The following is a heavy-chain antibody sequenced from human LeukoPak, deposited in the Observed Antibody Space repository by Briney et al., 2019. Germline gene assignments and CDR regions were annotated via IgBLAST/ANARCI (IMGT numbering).Heavy chain of an antibody. Sequence: PGGSLRLSCAAFGFIFSSSAMSWVRQSPGKGLEWVSAISPSGGSTYYADSVKGRFTVSRDNSKNTLYPRLDSLRAEKTAIYYCAKFSAYTSNWYKTPFDSWGQGTLVTVSS. D-gene: IGHD6-13*01. J-gene: IGHJ4*02. CDR3: AKFSAYTSNWYKTPFDS. CDR2: ISPSGGST. CDR1: GFIFSSSA. V-gene: IGHV3-23*01.